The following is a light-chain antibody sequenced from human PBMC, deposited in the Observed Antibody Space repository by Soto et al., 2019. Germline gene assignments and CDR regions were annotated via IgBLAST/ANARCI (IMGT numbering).Light chain of an antibody. V-gene: IGKV3-11*01. Sequence: EIVLTQSPATLSLSPGERATLSCRASQSLSSNFLAWYQQKPGQPPRLLIYDASNRATGIPARFSGSGSGTDFTLTISSLEPEDFAVYYCQHRVNWPFTFGPGTKVDL. CDR1: QSLSSN. J-gene: IGKJ3*01. CDR2: DAS. CDR3: QHRVNWPFT.